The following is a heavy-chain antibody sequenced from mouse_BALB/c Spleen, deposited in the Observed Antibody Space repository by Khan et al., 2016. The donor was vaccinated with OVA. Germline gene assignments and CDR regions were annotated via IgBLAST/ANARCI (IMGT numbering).Heavy chain of an antibody. CDR2: INPSNGYT. D-gene: IGHD2-14*01. CDR1: GYTFTTYT. V-gene: IGHV1-4*01. J-gene: IGHJ3*01. CDR3: AREGAYYRSDGWFSY. Sequence: VELVESGAELARPGASVKMSCKASGYTFTTYTMHWVKQRPGQGLEWIGYINPSNGYTNYNQKFKDKSTLTADKSSSTAYMQLSSLTSDYSAVYYCAREGAYYRSDGWFSYRGQGTLVTVSA.